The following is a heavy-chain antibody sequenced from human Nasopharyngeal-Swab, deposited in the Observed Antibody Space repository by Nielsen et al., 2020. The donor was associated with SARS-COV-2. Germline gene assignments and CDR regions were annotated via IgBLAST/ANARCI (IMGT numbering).Heavy chain of an antibody. V-gene: IGHV4-34*01. CDR2: INHGGGT. CDR3: ARVVRELDLKYYFHYHYMDV. J-gene: IGHJ6*03. CDR1: AGSFSGYY. D-gene: IGHD1-1*01. Sequence: LRLSCAVYAGSFSGYYWSWIRQSPGKGLEWVGEINHGGGTNYNPYLKSRVTISIDTSKNQFSLKLTSVTAADTAVYYCARVVRELDLKYYFHYHYMDVWGKGTTVTVSS.